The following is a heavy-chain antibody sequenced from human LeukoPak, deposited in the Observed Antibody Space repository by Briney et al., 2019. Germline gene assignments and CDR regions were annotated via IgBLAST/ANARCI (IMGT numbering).Heavy chain of an antibody. CDR1: GDSIKSYY. D-gene: IGHD3-10*01. J-gene: IGHJ4*02. CDR2: IYTSGST. Sequence: SETLSLTCIVSGDSIKSYYWSWIRQPAGKGLEWIGRIYTSGSTNYNPSLKSRVTMSVDTSKNQFSLKLSSVTAADTAVYYCARAGWYGSGIDCWGQGTLVTVSS. V-gene: IGHV4-4*07. CDR3: ARAGWYGSGIDC.